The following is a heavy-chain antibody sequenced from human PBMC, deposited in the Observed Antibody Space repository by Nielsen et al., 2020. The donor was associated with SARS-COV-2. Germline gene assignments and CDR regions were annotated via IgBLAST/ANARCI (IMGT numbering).Heavy chain of an antibody. Sequence: GGSLRLSCAASGFTFSSYNMHWVRLAPGKGLEWISHISGSGNTIHYADSVKGRFTISRDNAKNSLYLQMNSLRDEDTAVYYCEVVLRYCNTVSCYYNMDVWGKGTTVIVSS. D-gene: IGHD2/OR15-2a*01. CDR3: EVVLRYCNTVSCYYNMDV. CDR2: ISGSGNTI. V-gene: IGHV3-48*02. CDR1: GFTFSSYN. J-gene: IGHJ6*03.